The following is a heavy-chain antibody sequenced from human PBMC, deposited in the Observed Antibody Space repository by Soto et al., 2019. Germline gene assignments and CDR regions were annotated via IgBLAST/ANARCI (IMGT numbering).Heavy chain of an antibody. Sequence: SLRLSCAASGFTFSSYSMNWVRQAPGKGLEWVSSISSSSSYIYYADSVKGRFTISRDNAKNPLYLQMNSLRAEDTAVYYCARGPTPGPPYWGQGTLVTVSS. J-gene: IGHJ4*02. CDR3: ARGPTPGPPY. CDR2: ISSSSSYI. CDR1: GFTFSSYS. V-gene: IGHV3-21*01.